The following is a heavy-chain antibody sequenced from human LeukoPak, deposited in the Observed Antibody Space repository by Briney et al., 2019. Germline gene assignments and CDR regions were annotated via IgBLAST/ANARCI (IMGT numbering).Heavy chain of an antibody. V-gene: IGHV5-51*01. J-gene: IGHJ4*02. CDR3: ARHRRDKPFDY. CDR2: IYPGDSET. Sequence: GESLKISCKGSGNSLVNYWIGWVRQMPGKGLEWMGIIYPGDSETRYSPSFQGQVTISADKSISTAYLQWNSLKASDTAMYYCARHRRDKPFDYCGQGTLVTVSS. D-gene: IGHD3-9*01. CDR1: GNSLVNYW.